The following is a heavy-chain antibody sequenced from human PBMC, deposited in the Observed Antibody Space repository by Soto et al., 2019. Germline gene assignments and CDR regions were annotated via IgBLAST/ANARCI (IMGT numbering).Heavy chain of an antibody. CDR1: GGSISSGGYY. D-gene: IGHD3-10*01. J-gene: IGHJ4*02. CDR3: ARDSYYYGSGSYTGFDY. V-gene: IGHV4-31*03. CDR2: IYYSGST. Sequence: QVQLQESGPGLVKPSQTLSLTCTVSGGSISSGGYYWSWIRQHPGKGLEWIGYIYYSGSTYYNPSLKSRVTISVHTSKNQFSLKLSSLTAADTAVYYCARDSYYYGSGSYTGFDYWGQGTLVTVSS.